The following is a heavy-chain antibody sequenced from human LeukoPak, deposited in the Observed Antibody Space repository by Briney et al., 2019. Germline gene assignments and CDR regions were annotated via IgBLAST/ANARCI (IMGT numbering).Heavy chain of an antibody. V-gene: IGHV3-21*01. Sequence: GGSLRLSCAASGFTFSSYSMNWVRQAPGKGLGWVSSISSSSSYIYYADSVKGRFTISRDNAKNSLYLQMNSLRAEDTAVYYCARGLDSSSDAFDIWGQGTMVTVSS. J-gene: IGHJ3*02. D-gene: IGHD6-6*01. CDR3: ARGLDSSSDAFDI. CDR1: GFTFSSYS. CDR2: ISSSSSYI.